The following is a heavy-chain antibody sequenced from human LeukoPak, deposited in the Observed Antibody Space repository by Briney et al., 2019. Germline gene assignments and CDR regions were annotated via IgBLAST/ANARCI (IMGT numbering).Heavy chain of an antibody. J-gene: IGHJ4*02. CDR2: IRYDGNNK. CDR1: GFTFSSYG. Sequence: SGGSPRLSCAASGFTFSSYGMHWVRQAPGKGLEWVAFIRYDGNNKYYADSVKGRFTISRDNSKNTLYLQMNSLRAEDTAAYYCAKGPITIFGVVHFDYWGQGTLVTVSS. V-gene: IGHV3-30*02. CDR3: AKGPITIFGVVHFDY. D-gene: IGHD3-3*01.